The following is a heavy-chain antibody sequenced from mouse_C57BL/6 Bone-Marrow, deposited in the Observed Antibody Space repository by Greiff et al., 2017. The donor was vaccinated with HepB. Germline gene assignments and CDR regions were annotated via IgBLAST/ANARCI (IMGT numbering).Heavy chain of an antibody. Sequence: VQLKQSGPELVKPGASVKISCKASGYAFSSSWMNWVKQRPGKGLEWIGRIYPGDGDTNYNGKFKGKATLTADKSSSTAYMQLSSLTSEDSAVYFCARWDDYAHPPYAMDYWGQGTSVTVSS. CDR3: ARWDDYAHPPYAMDY. J-gene: IGHJ4*01. D-gene: IGHD2-4*01. CDR1: GYAFSSSW. V-gene: IGHV1-82*01. CDR2: IYPGDGDT.